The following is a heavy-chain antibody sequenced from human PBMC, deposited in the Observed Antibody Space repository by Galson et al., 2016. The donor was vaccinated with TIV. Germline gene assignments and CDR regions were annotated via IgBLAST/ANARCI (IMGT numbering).Heavy chain of an antibody. Sequence: CAISGDSVSNNVVAWDWIRQSPSRGLEWLGRTYYRSKWYNDYAISVKSRLIINADTSNNQVSLQLNSVTPEDTAVYYCARGTGVCGDGWFLPWGQGTLVTVSS. CDR1: GDSVSNNVVA. V-gene: IGHV6-1*01. J-gene: IGHJ5*02. CDR2: TYYRSKWYN. CDR3: ARGTGVCGDGWFLP. D-gene: IGHD2-8*01.